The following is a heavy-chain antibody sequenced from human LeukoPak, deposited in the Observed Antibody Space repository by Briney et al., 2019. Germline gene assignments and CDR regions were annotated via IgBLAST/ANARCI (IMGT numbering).Heavy chain of an antibody. CDR2: IYPNGST. J-gene: IGHJ6*04. CDR3: ARDVRRALRFNNFYPYFGMDV. D-gene: IGHD3-16*01. V-gene: IGHV4-59*01. Sequence: SETLSLTCSVSGGPINFYWSWIRQSPGKGLERIGCIYPNGSTSYNSSLKSRVTISLDTSKKQVSLMLNSVTAADTAVYYCARDVRRALRFNNFYPYFGMDVWGKGTTVIVST. CDR1: GGPINFY.